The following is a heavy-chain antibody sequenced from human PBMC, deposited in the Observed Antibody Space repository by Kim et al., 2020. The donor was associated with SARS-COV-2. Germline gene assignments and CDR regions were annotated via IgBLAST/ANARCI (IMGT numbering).Heavy chain of an antibody. CDR1: GFTFTSYS. CDR2: ISSSSSYI. CDR3: ARDPSYDTWLDP. V-gene: IGHV3-21*01. D-gene: IGHD1-26*01. J-gene: IGHJ5*02. Sequence: GGSLRLSCAASGFTFTSYSMNWVRQAPGKGLEWVSSISSSSSYIYYADSVKGRFTISRDNAKNTLYLQMNSLRAEDTAVYYCARDPSYDTWLDPWGQGTLVTVSS.